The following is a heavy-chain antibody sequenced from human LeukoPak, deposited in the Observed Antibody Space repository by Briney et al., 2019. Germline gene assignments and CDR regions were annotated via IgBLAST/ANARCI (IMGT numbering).Heavy chain of an antibody. V-gene: IGHV4-59*12. CDR3: AREERWLPQTSPGDY. J-gene: IGHJ4*02. Sequence: PGGSLRLSCAASGFTFSTYSMNWVRQAPGKGLEWIGTIFYNGATQFNPSLKSRVTMSIDTSLNQFSLKMTSVTAADTAVYYCAREERWLPQTSPGDYWGQGTLVTVSS. D-gene: IGHD6-19*01. CDR1: GFTFSTYS. CDR2: IFYNGAT.